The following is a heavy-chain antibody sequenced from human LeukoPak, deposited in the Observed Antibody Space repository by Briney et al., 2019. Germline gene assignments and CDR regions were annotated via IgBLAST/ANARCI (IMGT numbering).Heavy chain of an antibody. Sequence: PGGSLRLSCAASGFTFSSYAMSWVRQAPGKGLEWVSAISASGGSTYYADSVKGRFTISRDNSKNTLYLQMNSLRAEDTAVFYCAKRGNYYDSSGYYYEDWWGQGTLVTVSS. CDR3: AKRGNYYDSSGYYYEDW. D-gene: IGHD3-22*01. V-gene: IGHV3-23*01. J-gene: IGHJ4*02. CDR2: ISASGGST. CDR1: GFTFSSYA.